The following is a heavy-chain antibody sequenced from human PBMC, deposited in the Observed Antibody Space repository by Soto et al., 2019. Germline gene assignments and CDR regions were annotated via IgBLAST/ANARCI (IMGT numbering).Heavy chain of an antibody. D-gene: IGHD4-17*01. Sequence: QVQLVQSGAEVKKPGASVKVSCRASGYTFTNFDIAWVRQAPGQGLEWMGWISAYNGNTNYAQKLQARVTMTTDTSTSTAYMDLRSLTSDDTAVFYCARVWRGRGDLPWYFDSWGQGTLVTVSS. CDR3: ARVWRGRGDLPWYFDS. J-gene: IGHJ4*02. V-gene: IGHV1-18*01. CDR2: ISAYNGNT. CDR1: GYTFTNFD.